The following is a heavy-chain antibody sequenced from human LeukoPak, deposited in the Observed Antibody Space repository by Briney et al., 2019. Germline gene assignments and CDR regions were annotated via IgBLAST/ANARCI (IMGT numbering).Heavy chain of an antibody. CDR3: ASTSYYYDTGVQPPHY. D-gene: IGHD3-22*01. CDR2: IYYNRST. J-gene: IGHJ4*02. Sequence: SETLSLTCSVSGASINSYYWSWIRQPPGKGLEWIGNIYYNRSTSYHPSLKSRVTISVDTSTNQFSLKLTSVTAADTAVYYCASTSYYYDTGVQPPHYWGQGTLVTVSS. CDR1: GASINSYY. V-gene: IGHV4-59*08.